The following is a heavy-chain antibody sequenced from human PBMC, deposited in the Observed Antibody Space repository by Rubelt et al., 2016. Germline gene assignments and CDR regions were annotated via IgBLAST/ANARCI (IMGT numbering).Heavy chain of an antibody. CDR1: GGSISSSNW. D-gene: IGHD3-22*01. Sequence: QVQLQESGPGLVKPSGTLSLTCAVSGGSISSSNWWSWVRQPPGKGLEWIGEIYHSGSTNYNSSLKSRVTISVDKSKNQFSLKLSAVTAADTAVYYCARDSNYYDGSGYYAGGFDIWGQGTMVTVSS. V-gene: IGHV4-4*02. J-gene: IGHJ3*02. CDR2: IYHSGST. CDR3: ARDSNYYDGSGYYAGGFDI.